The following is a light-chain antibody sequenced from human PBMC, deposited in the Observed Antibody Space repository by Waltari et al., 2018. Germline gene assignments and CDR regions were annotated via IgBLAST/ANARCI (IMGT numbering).Light chain of an antibody. CDR3: QSFDNYVSGGTV. CDR1: RSSLGAGHD. Sequence: QSVLPPPPSVSGPPGQWVTTSRPGCRSSLGAGHDGHWHQRLPGTAPNLPIYGNPNRPSGVPDRLSGSKSGTSASLAITGLQAEDEADYFCQSFDNYVSGGTVFGGGTKLAVL. V-gene: IGLV1-40*01. CDR2: GNP. J-gene: IGLJ3*02.